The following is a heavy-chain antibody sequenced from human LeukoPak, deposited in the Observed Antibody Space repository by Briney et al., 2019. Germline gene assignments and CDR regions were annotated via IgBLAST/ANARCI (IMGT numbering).Heavy chain of an antibody. D-gene: IGHD6-13*01. CDR2: IYGVDTT. CDR3: ARVGEAAGYYYYYYYMDV. V-gene: IGHV3-53*01. CDR1: GFSVSSNY. J-gene: IGHJ6*03. Sequence: GGSLRLSCAASGFSVSSNYMGWVRQAPGKGLEWVSGIYGVDTTHYADSVKGRFTISRDNSKNTLYLQMNSLRAEDTAVYYCARVGEAAGYYYYYYYMDVWGKGTTVTIS.